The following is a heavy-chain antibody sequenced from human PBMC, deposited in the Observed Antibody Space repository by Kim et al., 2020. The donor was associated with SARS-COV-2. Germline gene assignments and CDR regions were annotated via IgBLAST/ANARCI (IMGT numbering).Heavy chain of an antibody. J-gene: IGHJ6*03. CDR1: GGTFSSYA. V-gene: IGHV1-69*04. D-gene: IGHD6-13*01. Sequence: SVKVSCKASGGTFSSYAISWVRQAPGQGLEWMGRIIPILGIANYAQKFQGRVTITADKSTSTAYMELSSLRSEDTAVYYCASHIAAAGSYYYYYYMDVWGKGTTVTVSS. CDR3: ASHIAAAGSYYYYYYMDV. CDR2: IIPILGIA.